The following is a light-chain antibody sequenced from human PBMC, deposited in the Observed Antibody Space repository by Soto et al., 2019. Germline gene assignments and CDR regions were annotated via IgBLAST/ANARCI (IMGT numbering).Light chain of an antibody. CDR3: QQSHSTPIT. CDR1: QSISSY. Sequence: GDKGTLTCPASQSISSYLNWYQQKPGKAPKLLIYAASSLQSGVPSRFSGSGSGTDFTLTISSLQPEDFATYYCQQSHSTPITFGLGTKVDIK. J-gene: IGKJ3*01. CDR2: AAS. V-gene: IGKV1-39*01.